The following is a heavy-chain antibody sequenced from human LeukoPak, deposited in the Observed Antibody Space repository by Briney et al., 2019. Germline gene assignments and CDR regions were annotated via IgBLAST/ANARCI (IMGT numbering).Heavy chain of an antibody. CDR3: AKSIAVAGTSFQH. J-gene: IGHJ1*01. Sequence: SLRLSCAASGFTFDDYAMHWVRQAPGKGLEWVSGISWNSGSIGYADSVKGRFTISRDNAKNSLYLQMNSLRAEDTALYYCAKSIAVAGTSFQHWGQGTLVTVSS. D-gene: IGHD6-19*01. V-gene: IGHV3-9*01. CDR1: GFTFDDYA. CDR2: ISWNSGSI.